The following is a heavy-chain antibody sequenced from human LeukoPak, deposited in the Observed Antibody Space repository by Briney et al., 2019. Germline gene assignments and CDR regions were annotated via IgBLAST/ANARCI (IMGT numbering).Heavy chain of an antibody. CDR1: GESFSGYY. V-gene: IGHV4-34*01. CDR2: SSHSGST. J-gene: IGHJ3*02. CDR3: ATDYGDKSAVAVDI. D-gene: IGHD4-23*01. Sequence: SETLSLTYAVYGESFSGYYWSWIRQSPGKGLEWIGESSHSGSTNYNPSLKSRLTISVDTSKNQFSLKLTSVTGADTAVYYCATDYGDKSAVAVDIWGQGTTVTVSS.